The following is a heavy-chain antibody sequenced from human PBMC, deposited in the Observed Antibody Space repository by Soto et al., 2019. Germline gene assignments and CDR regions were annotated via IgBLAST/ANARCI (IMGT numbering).Heavy chain of an antibody. CDR2: IYYSGST. CDR3: ARDVSGDRPSKYYYYGMDV. D-gene: IGHD4-4*01. V-gene: IGHV4-30-4*01. J-gene: IGHJ6*02. CDR1: GGSISSGDYY. Sequence: QVQLQESGPGLVKPSQTLSLTCTVSGGSISSGDYYWSWIRQPPGKGLEWIGYIYYSGSTYYNPSLKSRVTISVDTSKNQFSLKLSSVTAADTAVYYCARDVSGDRPSKYYYYGMDVWGQGTTVTVSS.